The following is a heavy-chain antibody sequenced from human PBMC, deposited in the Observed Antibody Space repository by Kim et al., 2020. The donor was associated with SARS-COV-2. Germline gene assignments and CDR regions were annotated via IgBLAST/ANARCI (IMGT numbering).Heavy chain of an antibody. J-gene: IGHJ3*02. CDR2: IYYSGRT. CDR1: GDSIRSYY. Sequence: ETLSLTCTVSGDSIRSYYWIWIRQPPGKGLECIGYIYYSGRTTYSPSLEGRVTISIDTSKNQLSLKLSSVTAADTAVYFCARDRSGSYYKTIDAFDIWGQGTMVTVSS. D-gene: IGHD1-26*01. V-gene: IGHV4-59*01. CDR3: ARDRSGSYYKTIDAFDI.